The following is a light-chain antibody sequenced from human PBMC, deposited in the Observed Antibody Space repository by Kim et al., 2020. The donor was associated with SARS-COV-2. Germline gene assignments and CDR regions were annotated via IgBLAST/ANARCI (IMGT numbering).Light chain of an antibody. J-gene: IGLJ2*01. Sequence: SELTQDPAVSVALGQTVRITCQGDSLRKYYATWYQQKPGQAPVLLISGKNNRPSGIPDLFSGSSSGNTASLTIAGAQAEDEADYYCNSRDTTHFVIFGGGTKLTVL. V-gene: IGLV3-19*01. CDR2: GKN. CDR3: NSRDTTHFVI. CDR1: SLRKYY.